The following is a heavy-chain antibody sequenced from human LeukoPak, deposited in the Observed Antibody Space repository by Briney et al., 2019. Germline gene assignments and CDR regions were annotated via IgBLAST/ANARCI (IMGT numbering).Heavy chain of an antibody. CDR2: IWYDASNK. CDR1: GFTFSSFG. D-gene: IGHD5-24*01. V-gene: IGHV3-33*01. Sequence: GGSLRLSCAASGFTFSSFGMHWVRQAPGKGMEWLAVIWYDASNKYYADSVKGRFTIYRDNSKNTLYLQMNSLRDDDTAVYYCVRGVGVSRFNYFDPWGQGTLVTVSS. J-gene: IGHJ5*02. CDR3: VRGVGVSRFNYFDP.